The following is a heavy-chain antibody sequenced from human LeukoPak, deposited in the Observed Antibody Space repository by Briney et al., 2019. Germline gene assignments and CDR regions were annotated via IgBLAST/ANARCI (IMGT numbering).Heavy chain of an antibody. CDR2: ISWNSGSI. J-gene: IGHJ6*02. CDR3: AKDTNSGSYLPYYYYCGMDV. D-gene: IGHD1-26*01. V-gene: IGHV3-9*01. CDR1: GFTFDDYA. Sequence: GRSLRLSCAASGFTFDDYAMHWVRQAPGKGLEWVSGISWNSGSIGYADSVKGRFTISRDNAKNSLYLQMNSLRAEDTALYYCAKDTNSGSYLPYYYYCGMDVWGQGTTVTVSS.